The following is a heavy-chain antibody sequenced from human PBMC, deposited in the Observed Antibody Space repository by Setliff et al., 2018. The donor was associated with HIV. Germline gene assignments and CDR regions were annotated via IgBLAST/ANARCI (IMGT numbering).Heavy chain of an antibody. CDR3: ARMNRASLTFDY. Sequence: ASVKVSCKASGYTFTTYTLIWVRQAPGQGLEWMGWVNTNTGDPNYVQGFRGRHVFSVDTSVNTAYLHISDLKTEDTAMYFCARMNRASLTFDYWGQGTRVTVS. J-gene: IGHJ4*02. CDR2: VNTNTGDP. V-gene: IGHV7-4-1*02. CDR1: GYTFTTYT.